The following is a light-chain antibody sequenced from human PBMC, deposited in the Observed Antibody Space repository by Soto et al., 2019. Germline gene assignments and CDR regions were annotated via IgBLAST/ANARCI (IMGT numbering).Light chain of an antibody. CDR2: EDH. CDR3: QSYYSDTVV. CDR1: SGSIASNY. Sequence: NFMLTQPHSVSESPGKTVTISCTRSSGSIASNYVQWYQQRPGSAPTTVIYEDHQRPSGVPDRFSGSIDSSSNSASLTISALKTEDEADYYCQSYYSDTVVFGGGTKLTVL. J-gene: IGLJ2*01. V-gene: IGLV6-57*04.